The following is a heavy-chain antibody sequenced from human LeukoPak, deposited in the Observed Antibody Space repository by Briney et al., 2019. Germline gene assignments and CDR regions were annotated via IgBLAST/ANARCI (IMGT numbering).Heavy chain of an antibody. CDR3: ARVSDFWSGYYRSYYYGMDV. V-gene: IGHV4-59*01. D-gene: IGHD3-3*01. CDR1: GGSISSYY. J-gene: IGHJ6*02. Sequence: PSETLSLTCTVSGGSISSYYWSWIRQPPGKGLEWIGYIYYSGSTNYNPSLKSRVAISVDTSKNQFSLKLSSVTAADTAVYYCARVSDFWSGYYRSYYYGMDVWGQGTTVTVSS. CDR2: IYYSGST.